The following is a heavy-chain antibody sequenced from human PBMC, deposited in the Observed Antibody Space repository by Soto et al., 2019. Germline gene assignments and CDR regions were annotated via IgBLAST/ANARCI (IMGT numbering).Heavy chain of an antibody. CDR3: ARLWYPPLGFGERGPYYFDN. Sequence: QVQLQESGPGLVKPSETLSLTCTVSGGSVSRYYWSWIRQPPGRGLEWIGYFDYSGSTKYYPSLKRRVTISVDTSKNHFSLRLSSVTAADTAVYYCARLWYPPLGFGERGPYYFDNWGQGTLVTVSS. V-gene: IGHV4-59*02. CDR2: FDYSGST. D-gene: IGHD3-10*01. CDR1: GGSVSRYY. J-gene: IGHJ4*02.